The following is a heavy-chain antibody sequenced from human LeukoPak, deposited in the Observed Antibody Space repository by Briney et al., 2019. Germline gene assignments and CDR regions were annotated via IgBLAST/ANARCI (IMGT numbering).Heavy chain of an antibody. CDR2: MDTDGSST. J-gene: IGHJ4*02. CDR3: ARSALSGRTSYFDS. D-gene: IGHD5-12*01. CDR1: GFTFSGYW. V-gene: IGHV3-74*01. Sequence: PGGSLRLSCAASGFTFSGYWMHWVRQAPGKGLVWVSRMDTDGSSTTYADSVKGRFTISRDNAKNTLYLQMNSLRDDDTAVYYCARSALSGRTSYFDSWGQGTLVTVSS.